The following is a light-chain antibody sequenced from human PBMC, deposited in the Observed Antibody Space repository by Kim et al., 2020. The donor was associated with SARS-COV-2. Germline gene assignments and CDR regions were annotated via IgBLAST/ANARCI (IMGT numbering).Light chain of an antibody. CDR1: SLRRYY. J-gene: IGLJ3*02. Sequence: VALGQTVRITCQGDSLRRYYASWYQQKSGQAPVLVIYGKNNRPSGIPDRVSGSSSGNTASLTITGAQAEDEADYYCHSRDSSNNHLFGGATQLTVL. CDR3: HSRDSSNNHL. V-gene: IGLV3-19*01. CDR2: GKN.